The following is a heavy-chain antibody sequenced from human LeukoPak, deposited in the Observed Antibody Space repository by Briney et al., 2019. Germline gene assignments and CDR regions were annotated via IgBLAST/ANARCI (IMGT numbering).Heavy chain of an antibody. J-gene: IGHJ6*02. Sequence: PSETLSLTCTVSGGSISGSSYYWAWIRQPPGKGLEWIGSVYYSGSTYYNPSLKSRVTISVDTSKNQFSLRLSSVTAADTGVYYCTRQSEFYYNGMDVWGQGTTVTVSS. CDR3: TRQSEFYYNGMDV. CDR1: GGSISGSSYY. D-gene: IGHD3-10*01. CDR2: VYYSGST. V-gene: IGHV4-39*01.